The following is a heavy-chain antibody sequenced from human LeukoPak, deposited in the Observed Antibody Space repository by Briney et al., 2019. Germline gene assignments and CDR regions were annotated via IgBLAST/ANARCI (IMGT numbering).Heavy chain of an antibody. V-gene: IGHV3-30*02. Sequence: SGGFLRLSCAASGFTFSNYGMHWVRQAPGKGLEWVAFIRYDGGNKYYADSVKGRFTISRDNSKNTLYLQMDSLRAEDTAVYYCAKEPLVRGPFDYWGQGTLVTVSS. CDR2: IRYDGGNK. D-gene: IGHD3-10*01. CDR1: GFTFSNYG. CDR3: AKEPLVRGPFDY. J-gene: IGHJ4*02.